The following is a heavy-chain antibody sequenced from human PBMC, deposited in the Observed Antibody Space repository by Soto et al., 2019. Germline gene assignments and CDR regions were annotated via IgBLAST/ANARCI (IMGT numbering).Heavy chain of an antibody. CDR2: IYSGGST. CDR3: ARGGHYGSGSYFDY. Sequence: EVQLVESGGGLIQPGGSLRLSCAASGFTVSSNYMSWVRQAPGKGLEWVSVIYSGGSTYYADSVKGRFTISRDNSKNTLYLQMNSLRAEDTAVYYCARGGHYGSGSYFDYWGQGTLVTVSS. J-gene: IGHJ4*02. V-gene: IGHV3-53*01. D-gene: IGHD3-10*01. CDR1: GFTVSSNY.